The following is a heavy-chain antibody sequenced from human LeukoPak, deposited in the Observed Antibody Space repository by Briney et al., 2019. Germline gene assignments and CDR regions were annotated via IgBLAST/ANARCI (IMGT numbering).Heavy chain of an antibody. V-gene: IGHV4-4*07. CDR1: GGFMSSYY. CDR2: IYSSGST. CDR3: ARIESSSYRSFDY. D-gene: IGHD6-13*01. J-gene: IGHJ4*02. Sequence: SETLSLTCTVSGGFMSSYYWSWIRQPAGKGLEWIGRIYSSGSTNYNPSLKSGVTMSVDTSKNQFSLKLSSVTAADTAVYYCARIESSSYRSFDYWGQGTLVTVSS.